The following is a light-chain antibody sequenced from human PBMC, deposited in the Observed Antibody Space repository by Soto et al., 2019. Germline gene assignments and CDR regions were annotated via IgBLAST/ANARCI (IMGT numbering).Light chain of an antibody. Sequence: EIVLTQSPGTLSLSPGERATLSCRASQSVTSSYLAWYQQKPGQAPRLLISGASSRATGIPDRFSGSGSGTDFTLTSSRREPEDFAVYYCQQYSTSRLPFGGGTKVEIK. V-gene: IGKV3-20*01. CDR2: GAS. CDR1: QSVTSSY. J-gene: IGKJ4*01. CDR3: QQYSTSRLP.